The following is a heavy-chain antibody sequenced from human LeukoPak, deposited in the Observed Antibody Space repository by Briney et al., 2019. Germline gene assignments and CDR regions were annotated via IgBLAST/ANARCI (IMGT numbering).Heavy chain of an antibody. CDR3: ARAPTYYYDSSGYYYLTYYYYYGMDV. J-gene: IGHJ6*02. V-gene: IGHV4-34*01. D-gene: IGHD3-22*01. Sequence: SETLSLTCAVYGGSFSGYYWSWIRQPPGKGLEWIGEINHSGSTNYNPSLKSRVTISVDTSKNQFSLKLSSVTAADTAVYYCARAPTYYYDSSGYYYLTYYYYYGMDVWGQGTTVTVSS. CDR1: GGSFSGYY. CDR2: INHSGST.